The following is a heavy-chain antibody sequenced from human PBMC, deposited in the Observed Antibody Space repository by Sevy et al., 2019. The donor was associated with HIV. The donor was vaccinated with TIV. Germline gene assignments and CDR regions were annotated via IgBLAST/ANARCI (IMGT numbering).Heavy chain of an antibody. Sequence: GGSLRLSCAASGFTVSSNYMSWVRQAPGKGLEWVSVIYSGGSTYYADSVKGRFTISSDNSKNTLYLQMNSLRAEDTAVYYCASFLPSIAAAGGSWFDPWGQGTLVTVSS. D-gene: IGHD6-13*01. CDR2: IYSGGST. CDR3: ASFLPSIAAAGGSWFDP. CDR1: GFTVSSNY. J-gene: IGHJ5*02. V-gene: IGHV3-53*01.